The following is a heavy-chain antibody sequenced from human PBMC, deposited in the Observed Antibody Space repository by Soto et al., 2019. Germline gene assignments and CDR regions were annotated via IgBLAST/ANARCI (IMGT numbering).Heavy chain of an antibody. CDR3: AGGDTYYAMGV. V-gene: IGHV3-30-3*01. CDR2: ISYDGSNK. Sequence: QLQLVESGGGVVQPGRSLRLSCAASGFTFSNYIMHWVRQAPGKGLEWVAFISYDGSNKDYADSVKGRFTISRDNSKNTLYLQFSSLRPEDTAVYYCAGGDTYYAMGVWGQGTTVTVSS. D-gene: IGHD5-18*01. J-gene: IGHJ6*02. CDR1: GFTFSNYI.